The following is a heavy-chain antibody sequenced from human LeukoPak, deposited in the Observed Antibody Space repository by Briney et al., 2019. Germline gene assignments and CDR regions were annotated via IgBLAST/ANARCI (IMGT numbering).Heavy chain of an antibody. D-gene: IGHD3-3*01. CDR3: ARVSPIWSGSSEADC. Sequence: ASVKVSCKASGYTFTSYGISWVRQAPGQGLEWMGWISAYNGNTNYAQKLQGRVTMTTDTSTSTAYMELRSLRSDDTAVYYCARVSPIWSGSSEADCWGQGTLVTVSS. CDR1: GYTFTSYG. CDR2: ISAYNGNT. J-gene: IGHJ4*02. V-gene: IGHV1-18*01.